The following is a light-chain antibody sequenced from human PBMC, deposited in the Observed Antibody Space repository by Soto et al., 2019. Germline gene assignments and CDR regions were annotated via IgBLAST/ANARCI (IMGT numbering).Light chain of an antibody. CDR2: LGS. Sequence: DMVMTQSPLSLPVTPGEPASISCRSSQSLLHSNGYNYLDWYLQKPGQSPQVLIYLGSNRASGVPDRFSGSGSGTDFTLKISRVEAEDVGVYYCMQPLQTPWTFGQGTKVDIK. CDR3: MQPLQTPWT. CDR1: QSLLHSNGYNY. J-gene: IGKJ1*01. V-gene: IGKV2-28*01.